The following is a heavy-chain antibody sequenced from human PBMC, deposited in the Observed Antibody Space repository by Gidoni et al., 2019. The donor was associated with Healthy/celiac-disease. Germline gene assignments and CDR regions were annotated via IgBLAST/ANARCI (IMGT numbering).Heavy chain of an antibody. CDR2: IRGRGGST. J-gene: IGHJ5*02. D-gene: IGHD6-19*01. Sequence: EVQLLESGGGLVQPGGSLRPSCAASGFTFSRSAMSWVRPAPGKGLEWVAAIRGRGGSTYYADSVKGRFTISRDNAKNTLYLQMNSLRAEDTAVYYCAKEQWLHNWFDPWGQGTLVTVSS. V-gene: IGHV3-23*01. CDR1: GFTFSRSA. CDR3: AKEQWLHNWFDP.